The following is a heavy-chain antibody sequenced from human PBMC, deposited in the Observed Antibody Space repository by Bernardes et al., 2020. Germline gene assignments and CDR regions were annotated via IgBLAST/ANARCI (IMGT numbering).Heavy chain of an antibody. CDR1: GGSISSYY. J-gene: IGHJ5*02. V-gene: IGHV4-59*01. CDR2: IYYSGST. Sequence: SEALSLTCTVSGGSISSYYWSWIRQPPGKGLEWIGYIYYSGSTNYNPSLKSRVTISVDTSKNQFSLKLSSVTAADTAVYYCARTLNWFDPWGQGTLVTVSS. CDR3: ARTLNWFDP. D-gene: IGHD3-16*01.